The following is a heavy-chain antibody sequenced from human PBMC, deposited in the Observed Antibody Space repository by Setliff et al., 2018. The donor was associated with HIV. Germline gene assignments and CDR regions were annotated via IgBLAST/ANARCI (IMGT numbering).Heavy chain of an antibody. CDR1: GASMSSGDYY. Sequence: TSETLSLTCTVSGASMSSGDYYWSWIRQPPGKGLEWIGYIYYSGNSYYNPSLKSRVTLSVDTSKNQFSLKVNSVTAADTAVYYCARAAWFGELAFDYWGQGALVTVSS. V-gene: IGHV4-30-4*08. CDR2: IYYSGNS. D-gene: IGHD3-10*01. CDR3: ARAAWFGELAFDY. J-gene: IGHJ4*02.